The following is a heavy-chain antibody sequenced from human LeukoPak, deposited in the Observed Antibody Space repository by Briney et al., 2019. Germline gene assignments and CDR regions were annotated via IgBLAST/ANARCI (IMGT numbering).Heavy chain of an antibody. CDR3: ARDTVAPAGTDD. CDR1: GFTVNSNY. V-gene: IGHV3-53*01. CDR2: ICSGGST. J-gene: IGHJ4*02. Sequence: GGSLRLSCAASGFTVNSNYMTWVRQAPGKGLEWVSVICSGGSTYYADSVKGRFTISRDNSKNTLYLQMNSLRADDTAVYYCARDTVAPAGTDDWGQGTLVTVSS. D-gene: IGHD6-13*01.